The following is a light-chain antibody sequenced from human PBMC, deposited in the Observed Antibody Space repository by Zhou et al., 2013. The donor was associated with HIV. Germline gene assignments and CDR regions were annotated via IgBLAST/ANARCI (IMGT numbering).Light chain of an antibody. CDR3: QQYDNLPRT. Sequence: IRMTQSPSSFSASTGDRVTITCRASQGISSYLAWYQQKPGKAPKLLIYDASNLETGVPSRFSGSGSGTDFTFTISSLQPEDIATYYCQQYDNLPRTFGQGTKVEIK. J-gene: IGKJ1*01. CDR1: QGISSY. CDR2: DAS. V-gene: IGKV1-33*01.